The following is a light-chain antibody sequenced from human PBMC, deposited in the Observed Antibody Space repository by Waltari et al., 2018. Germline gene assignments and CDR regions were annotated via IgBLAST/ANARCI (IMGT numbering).Light chain of an antibody. CDR1: QGIRND. CDR2: AAS. CDR3: LQDYNYPRT. J-gene: IGKJ1*01. Sequence: AIQMTNSQSSLPASVGARFTIPGGASQGIRNDLGWYQQRPGKAPKRLIYAASNLQRGFPSRFSGSGSATVFTLTISGLQPEDSAIYFCLQDYNYPRTLGQGTKVEI. V-gene: IGKV1-6*01.